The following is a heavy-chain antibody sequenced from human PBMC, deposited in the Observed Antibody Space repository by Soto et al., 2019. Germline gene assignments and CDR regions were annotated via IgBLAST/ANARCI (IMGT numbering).Heavy chain of an antibody. Sequence: EVQLLESGGGLVQPGGSLRLSCAASGFTFSSYPMSWVRQAPGKGLEWVSAISGSGGSTYYADSVKGRFTISRDNSKNALYLQMHSLRAEATAVYYCAKVGYSISSFSMDVWGQGTTVTVSS. CDR2: ISGSGGST. CDR1: GFTFSSYP. V-gene: IGHV3-23*01. J-gene: IGHJ6*02. CDR3: AKVGYSISSFSMDV. D-gene: IGHD6-13*01.